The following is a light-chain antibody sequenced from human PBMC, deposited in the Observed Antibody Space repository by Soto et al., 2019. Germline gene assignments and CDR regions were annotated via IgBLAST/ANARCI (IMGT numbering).Light chain of an antibody. V-gene: IGKV1-8*01. CDR1: QGISSY. CDR2: AAS. J-gene: IGKJ2*01. Sequence: AIRMTQSPSSLSASTGDRVTITCRASQGISSYLACYQQKPGKAPKLLIYAASTLQSGVPSRFSGSGSGTDFTLTISCLQSEDFATYYCQQYYSYPHTFGQGTKLEIK. CDR3: QQYYSYPHT.